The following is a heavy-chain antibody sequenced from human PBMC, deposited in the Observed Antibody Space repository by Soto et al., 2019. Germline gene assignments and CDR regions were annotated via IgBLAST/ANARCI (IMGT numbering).Heavy chain of an antibody. CDR2: ISYDGSNK. CDR1: GFTVSSYA. V-gene: IGHV3-30-3*01. CDR3: ARPDYYDFDAFDI. J-gene: IGHJ3*02. D-gene: IGHD3-22*01. Sequence: QVQLVESGGGVVQPGRSLRLSCAASGFTVSSYAMHWVRQAPGKGLEWVAVISYDGSNKYYADSVKGRFTISRDNSKNTLYLQMTSLRAEDTAVYYWARPDYYDFDAFDIWGQGTMVTVSS.